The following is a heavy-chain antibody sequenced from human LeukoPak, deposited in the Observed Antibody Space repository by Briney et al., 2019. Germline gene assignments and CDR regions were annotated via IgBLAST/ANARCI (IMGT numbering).Heavy chain of an antibody. CDR3: AGGFGELFYYYYGMDV. Sequence: SVKLSCKASGFTFTSSAVQWVRQARGQRLGWIGWIVVGSGNRNYAQKFQERVTITRDMSTSTAYMELSSLRAEDTAVYYCAGGFGELFYYYYGMDVWGKGTTVTVSS. CDR2: IVVGSGNR. CDR1: GFTFTSSA. D-gene: IGHD3-10*01. J-gene: IGHJ6*04. V-gene: IGHV1-58*01.